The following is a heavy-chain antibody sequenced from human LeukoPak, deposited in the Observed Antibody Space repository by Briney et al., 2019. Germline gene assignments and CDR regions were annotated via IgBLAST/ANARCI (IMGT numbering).Heavy chain of an antibody. CDR2: IYRSGST. CDR1: GYSINSGYY. V-gene: IGHV4-38-2*02. J-gene: IGHJ4*02. Sequence: PSETLSLTCTVSGYSINSGYYWVWIRQPPGKGLEWIGSIYRSGSTNYNPSLKSRVTISVDTSKNQFSLKLSSVTAADTAVYYCARDRSRLFDYWGQGTLVTVSS. CDR3: ARDRSRLFDY.